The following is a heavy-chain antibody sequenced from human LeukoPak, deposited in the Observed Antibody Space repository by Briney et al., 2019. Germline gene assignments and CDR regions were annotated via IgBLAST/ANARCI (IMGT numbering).Heavy chain of an antibody. CDR1: GYSITSGYY. CDR2: IYHSGST. CDR3: AREWQTPYDFWSGYYYYYMDV. J-gene: IGHJ6*03. Sequence: SETLSLTCTVSGYSITSGYYWGWIRQPPGKGLEWIGSIYHSGSTYYNPSLKSRVTISVDTSKNQFSLKLSSVTAADTAAYYCAREWQTPYDFWSGYYYYYMDVWGKGTTVTVSS. D-gene: IGHD3-3*01. V-gene: IGHV4-38-2*02.